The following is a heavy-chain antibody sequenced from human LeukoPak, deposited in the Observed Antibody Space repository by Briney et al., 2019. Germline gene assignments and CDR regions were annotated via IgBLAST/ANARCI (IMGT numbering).Heavy chain of an antibody. Sequence: ASVKVSCRASGFTFTSYDINWVRQAPGQGLEWMGWINTNTGNPTYAQGFTGRFVFSLDTSVSTAYLQISSLKAEDTAVYYCARDRSPGGLGFDPWGQGTLVTVSS. CDR2: INTNTGNP. CDR1: GFTFTSYD. J-gene: IGHJ5*02. CDR3: ARDRSPGGLGFDP. D-gene: IGHD3-16*01. V-gene: IGHV7-4-1*02.